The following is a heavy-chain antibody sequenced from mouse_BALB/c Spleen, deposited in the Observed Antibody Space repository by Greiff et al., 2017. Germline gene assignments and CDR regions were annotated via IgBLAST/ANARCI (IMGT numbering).Heavy chain of an antibody. J-gene: IGHJ4*01. D-gene: IGHD3-1*01. Sequence: VQLMESGGGLVQPGGSLKLSCAASGFDFSRYWMSWVRQAPGKGLEWIGEINPDSSTINYTPSLKDKFIISRDNAKNTLYLQMSKVRSEDTALYYCARAPGRGGYAMDYWGQGTSVTVSS. V-gene: IGHV4-1*02. CDR3: ARAPGRGGYAMDY. CDR2: INPDSSTI. CDR1: GFDFSRYW.